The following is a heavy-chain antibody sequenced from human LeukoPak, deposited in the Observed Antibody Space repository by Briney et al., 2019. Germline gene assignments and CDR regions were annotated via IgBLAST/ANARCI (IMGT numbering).Heavy chain of an antibody. V-gene: IGHV3-9*01. CDR3: AKDKVFGGELDY. CDR1: GFTFSSYA. D-gene: IGHD3-10*01. Sequence: GGSLRLSCAASGFTFSSYAMSWVRQAPGKGLEWVSGISWNSGTIGYADSVKGRFTISRDNAKNFLYLQMNSLRAEDTALYYCAKDKVFGGELDYWGQGTLVTVSS. J-gene: IGHJ4*02. CDR2: ISWNSGTI.